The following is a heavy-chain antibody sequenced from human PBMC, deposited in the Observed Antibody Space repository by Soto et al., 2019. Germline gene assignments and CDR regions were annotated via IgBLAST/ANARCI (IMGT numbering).Heavy chain of an antibody. CDR2: ISHDGSEK. D-gene: IGHD3-10*01. CDR1: GFSFSTYG. CDR3: AKGSQEKVSLYFAMDV. V-gene: IGHV3-30*18. J-gene: IGHJ6*02. Sequence: GGSLRLSCAASGFSFSTYGMHWVRQAPGKGLEWVAVISHDGSEKYYADSVKGRFTISRDNSENTLHLQMNSLRGEDTAEYFCAKGSQEKVSLYFAMDVWGQGTTVTVSS.